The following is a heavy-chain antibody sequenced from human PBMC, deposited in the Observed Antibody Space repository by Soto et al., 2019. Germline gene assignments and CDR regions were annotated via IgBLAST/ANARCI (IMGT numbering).Heavy chain of an antibody. CDR1: GGSIRDYF. CDR3: ARGPTPSWSSYRFSYFDS. Sequence: SETLSLTCTVSGGSIRDYFWTWIRQRPGEGMEWIGFISYSGYTFQNPSLKRRLLLSVDTSKNQFYLELNFVTAADTAVYYCARGPTPSWSSYRFSYFDSWGPGSLVTVSS. D-gene: IGHD3-16*02. J-gene: IGHJ4*01. V-gene: IGHV4-31*03. CDR2: ISYSGYT.